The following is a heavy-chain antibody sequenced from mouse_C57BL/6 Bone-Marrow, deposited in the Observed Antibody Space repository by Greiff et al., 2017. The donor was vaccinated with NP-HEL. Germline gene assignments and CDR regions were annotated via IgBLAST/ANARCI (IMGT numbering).Heavy chain of an antibody. D-gene: IGHD2-1*01. CDR1: GYTFTDYE. V-gene: IGHV1-15*01. J-gene: IGHJ2*01. CDR2: IDPETGGT. Sequence: QVQLQQSGAELVRPGASVTLSCKASGYTFTDYEMHWVKQTPVHGLEWIGAIDPETGGTAYNQKFKGKAILTADKSSSTAYMEIRSLTSEDSALFYCTRGVISYGNFCYFDYWGQGTTLTVSS. CDR3: TRGVISYGNFCYFDY.